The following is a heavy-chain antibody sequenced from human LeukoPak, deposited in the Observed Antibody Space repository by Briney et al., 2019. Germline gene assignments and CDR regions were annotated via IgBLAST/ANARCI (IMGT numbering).Heavy chain of an antibody. D-gene: IGHD6-19*01. V-gene: IGHV3-21*01. CDR1: GFTFSDYY. J-gene: IGHJ4*02. Sequence: GGSLRLSCAASGFTFSDYYMNWVRQAPGKGLEWVSSISSSSSYIYYADSVKGRFTISRDNAKNSLYLQMNSLRAEDTAVYYCAREEQWLVHYFDYWGQGTLVTVSS. CDR2: ISSSSSYI. CDR3: AREEQWLVHYFDY.